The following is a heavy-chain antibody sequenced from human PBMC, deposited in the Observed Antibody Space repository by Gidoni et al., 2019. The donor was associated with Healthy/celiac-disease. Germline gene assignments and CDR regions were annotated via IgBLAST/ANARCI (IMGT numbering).Heavy chain of an antibody. CDR1: GFTVSSNY. Sequence: EVQLVETGGGLIQPGGSLRLSCAASGFTVSSNYMSWVRQAPGKGLEWVSVIYSGGSTYYADSVKGRFTISRDNSKNTLYLQMNSLRAVDTAVYYCARARDTIFGVVENWGQGTLVTVSS. CDR2: IYSGGST. D-gene: IGHD3-3*01. CDR3: ARARDTIFGVVEN. J-gene: IGHJ4*02. V-gene: IGHV3-53*02.